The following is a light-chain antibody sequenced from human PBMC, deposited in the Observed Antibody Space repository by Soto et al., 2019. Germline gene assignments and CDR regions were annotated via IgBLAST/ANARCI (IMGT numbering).Light chain of an antibody. J-gene: IGKJ3*01. CDR1: QSVSDNY. V-gene: IGKV3-20*01. CDR3: QQYGNSPFS. Sequence: EIVLTQSPGILSLSPGDRATLSCRASQSVSDNYLAWHQQKPGQAPRLLIFEASTRATGIPDRFSGSGSGTDFTLTISRAEPDDFAVYYCQQYGNSPFSFGPGTKVDVK. CDR2: EAS.